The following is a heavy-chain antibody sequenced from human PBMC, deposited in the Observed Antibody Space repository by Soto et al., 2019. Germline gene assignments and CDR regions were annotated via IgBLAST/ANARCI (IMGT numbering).Heavy chain of an antibody. CDR3: ARDKYSSSWYSEDTFKI. D-gene: IGHD6-13*01. V-gene: IGHV3-7*03. CDR2: IKQDGSEK. Sequence: PGGSLRLSCAASGFTFSSYWMSWVRQAPGKGLEWVANIKQDGSEKYYVDSVKGRFTISRDNAKNSLYLQMNSLRAEDTAVYYCARDKYSSSWYSEDTFKIWGQGTLVTVSS. J-gene: IGHJ4*02. CDR1: GFTFSSYW.